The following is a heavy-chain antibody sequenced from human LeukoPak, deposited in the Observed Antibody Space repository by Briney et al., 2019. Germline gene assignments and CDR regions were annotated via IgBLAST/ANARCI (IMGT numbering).Heavy chain of an antibody. CDR2: INHSGST. Sequence: PSETLSLTCAVYGGSFSGYYWSWIRQPPGKGLEWIGEINHSGSTNYNPSLKSRVTISVDTSKNQFSLKLSSVTAADTAVYYCARVGPNHSGSYYSRRNYFDYWGQGTLVTVSS. J-gene: IGHJ4*02. V-gene: IGHV4-34*01. CDR1: GGSFSGYY. D-gene: IGHD1-26*01. CDR3: ARVGPNHSGSYYSRRNYFDY.